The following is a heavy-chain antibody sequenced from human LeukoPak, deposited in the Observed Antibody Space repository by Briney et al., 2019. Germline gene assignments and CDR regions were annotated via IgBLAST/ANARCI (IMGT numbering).Heavy chain of an antibody. CDR1: GFTFSSYW. D-gene: IGHD1-26*01. Sequence: GGSLRLSCAASGFTFSSYWMSWVRQAPGKGLEWVANIKQDGSEKYYVDSVKGRFTISRDNAKNSLYLQMNSLRAEDTAVYYCARDQGSGSYSFDYWGQGTLVTVSS. CDR2: IKQDGSEK. CDR3: ARDQGSGSYSFDY. V-gene: IGHV3-7*01. J-gene: IGHJ4*02.